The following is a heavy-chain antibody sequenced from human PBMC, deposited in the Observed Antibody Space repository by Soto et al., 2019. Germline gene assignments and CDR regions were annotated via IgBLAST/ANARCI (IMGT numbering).Heavy chain of an antibody. CDR1: GGSISSYY. D-gene: IGHD2-15*01. CDR2: IYYSGST. Sequence: SETLSLTCTVSGGSISSYYWSWIRQPPGKGLEWIGYIYYSGSTNYNPSIKSRVTISVDTSKNQFSLKLSSVTAADTAGNYLTRRDSDIVVVVAATWAFDIWGQGTMVTVSS. V-gene: IGHV4-59*12. CDR3: TRRDSDIVVVVAATWAFDI. J-gene: IGHJ3*02.